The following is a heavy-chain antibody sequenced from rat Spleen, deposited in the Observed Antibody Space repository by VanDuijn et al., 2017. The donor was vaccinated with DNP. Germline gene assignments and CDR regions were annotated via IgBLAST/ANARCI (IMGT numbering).Heavy chain of an antibody. V-gene: IGHV5S23*01. CDR3: ARDDRLPGSFAY. CDR1: GFTFSNYD. CDR2: VGPRGAYT. Sequence: EVQLVESGGGLVQPGRSLKLSCAASGFTFSNYDMAWVRQAPTKGLEWVACVGPRGAYTYYGDSVKGRFSVSRDDAQGNLYLQMNSLRSEDTATYYCARDDRLPGSFAYWGQGTLVTVSS. D-gene: IGHD1-4*01. J-gene: IGHJ3*01.